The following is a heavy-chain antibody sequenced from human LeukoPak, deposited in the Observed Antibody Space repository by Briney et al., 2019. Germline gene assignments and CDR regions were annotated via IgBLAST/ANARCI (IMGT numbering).Heavy chain of an antibody. Sequence: SETLSLTCTVSVGSISSSSYYWGWIRQPPGKGLEWIGYIYYSGSTNYNPSLKSRVTISVDTSKNQFSLKLSSVTAADTAVYYCASGRDGYDGLWGQGTLVTVSS. V-gene: IGHV4-61*05. CDR3: ASGRDGYDGL. D-gene: IGHD5-24*01. CDR1: VGSISSSSYY. CDR2: IYYSGST. J-gene: IGHJ4*02.